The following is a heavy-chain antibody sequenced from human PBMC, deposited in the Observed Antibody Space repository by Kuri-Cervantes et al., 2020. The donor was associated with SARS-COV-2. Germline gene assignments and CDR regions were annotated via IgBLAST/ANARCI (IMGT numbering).Heavy chain of an antibody. D-gene: IGHD6-6*01. CDR1: GGSFSGYY. J-gene: IGHJ4*02. CDR3: ARGVPGY. Sequence: ESLKISCAVYGGSFSGYYWSWIRQPPGKGLEWIGQINDSGATKYNPSLKSRVIVSMDKSKNQFSLKLSSVTAADTAVYYCARGVPGYWGQGSLVTVSS. V-gene: IGHV4-34*01. CDR2: INDSGAT.